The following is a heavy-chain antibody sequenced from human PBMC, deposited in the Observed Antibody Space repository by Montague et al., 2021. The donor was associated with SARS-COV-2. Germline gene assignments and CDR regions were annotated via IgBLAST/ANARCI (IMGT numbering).Heavy chain of an antibody. J-gene: IGHJ6*03. D-gene: IGHD3-3*01. CDR1: GFTFSSYA. Sequence: SLRLSCAASGFTFSSYAMHWVRQAPGKGLEYVSAISSNGGSTYYANSAKGRFTISRDNSKNTLYLQMGSLRAEDMAVYYCARDGSGVWSGFHYYYYMDVWGKGTTVTVSS. V-gene: IGHV3-64*01. CDR3: ARDGSGVWSGFHYYYYMDV. CDR2: ISSNGGST.